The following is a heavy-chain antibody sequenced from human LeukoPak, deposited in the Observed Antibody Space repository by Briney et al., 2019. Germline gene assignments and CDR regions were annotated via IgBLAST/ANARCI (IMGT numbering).Heavy chain of an antibody. Sequence: GGSLRLSCAVSGFTFSNYAVSWVRQAPGKGLEWVSAISEGRTYYADSVKGRFTISRDNSKNTLYLQMNSLRAEDTAVYYCAKDEYSGYGSFDYWGQGTLVTVSS. D-gene: IGHD5-12*01. CDR2: ISEGRT. V-gene: IGHV3-23*01. CDR1: GFTFSNYA. CDR3: AKDEYSGYGSFDY. J-gene: IGHJ4*02.